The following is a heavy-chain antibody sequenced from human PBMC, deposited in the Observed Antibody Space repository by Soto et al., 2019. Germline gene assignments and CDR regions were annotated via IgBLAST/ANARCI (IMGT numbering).Heavy chain of an antibody. V-gene: IGHV4-34*01. J-gene: IGHJ5*02. CDR2: INHSGST. CDR1: GGSFSGYY. Sequence: QVQLQQWGAGLLKPSETLSLTCAVYGGSFSGYYWSWIRQPPGKGLEWIGEINHSGSTNYNPSLNSRVTISVDTSKNQFSLRLSSVTAADTAVYYCARRVVVVVAAKSNWFDPWGQGTLVTVSS. D-gene: IGHD2-15*01. CDR3: ARRVVVVVAAKSNWFDP.